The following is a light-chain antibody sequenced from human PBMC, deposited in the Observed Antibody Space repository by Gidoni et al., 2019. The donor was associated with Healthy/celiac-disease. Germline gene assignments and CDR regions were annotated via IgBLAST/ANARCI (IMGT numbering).Light chain of an antibody. CDR1: QSISSY. CDR3: QQSYSTIT. J-gene: IGKJ5*01. Sequence: DIQMTQSPSSLSASVGDRVTITCRASQSISSYLNWYQQKPGKAPKLLIYAASSLQSGVPSRCSGSGSGTDFTITSSSLQPEDFATYYCQQSYSTITFGQGARLEIK. V-gene: IGKV1-39*01. CDR2: AAS.